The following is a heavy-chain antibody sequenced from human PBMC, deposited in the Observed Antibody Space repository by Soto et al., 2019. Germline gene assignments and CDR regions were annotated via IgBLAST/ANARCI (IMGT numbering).Heavy chain of an antibody. J-gene: IGHJ6*03. V-gene: IGHV2-5*02. CDR2: IYWDDDK. Sequence: SGPTLVNPTQTLTLTCTFSGFSLSTSGVGVGWIRQPPGKALEWLALIYWDDDKRYSPSLKSRLTITKDTSKNQVVLTMTNMDPVDTATYYCARTYCSSTTCYRDYYYYMDVWGKGTTVTVSS. D-gene: IGHD2-2*01. CDR3: ARTYCSSTTCYRDYYYYMDV. CDR1: GFSLSTSGVG.